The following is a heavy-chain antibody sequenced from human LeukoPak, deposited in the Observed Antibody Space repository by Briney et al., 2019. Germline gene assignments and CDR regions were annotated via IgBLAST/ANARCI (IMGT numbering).Heavy chain of an antibody. D-gene: IGHD5-18*01. J-gene: IGHJ3*02. Sequence: SETLSLTRTVSGGSISSYYWSWIRQPPGKGLEWIGYIYYSGSTNYNPPLKSRVTISVDTSKNQFSLKLSSVTAADTAVYYCARTYSSGVFDIWGQGTMVTVSS. CDR1: GGSISSYY. CDR3: ARTYSSGVFDI. CDR2: IYYSGST. V-gene: IGHV4-59*08.